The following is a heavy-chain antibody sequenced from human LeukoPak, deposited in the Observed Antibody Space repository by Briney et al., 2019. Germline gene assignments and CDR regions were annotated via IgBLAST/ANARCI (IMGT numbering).Heavy chain of an antibody. D-gene: IGHD3-10*01. V-gene: IGHV4-61*01. CDR3: ARELPLWFGDYAFDI. J-gene: IGHJ3*02. Sequence: SETLSLTCTVSGGSVSSGSYYWSWIRQPPGKGLEWIGYIYYSGSTNYNPSPKSRVTISVDASKNQFSLKLSSVTAADTAVYYCARELPLWFGDYAFDIWGQGTMVTVSS. CDR2: IYYSGST. CDR1: GGSVSSGSYY.